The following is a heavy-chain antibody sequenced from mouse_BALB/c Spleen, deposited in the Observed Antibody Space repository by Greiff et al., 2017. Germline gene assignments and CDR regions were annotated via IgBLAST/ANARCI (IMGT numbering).Heavy chain of an antibody. CDR2: IYPGDGDT. D-gene: IGHD2-4*01. CDR1: GYAFSSSW. Sequence: QVQLKQSGPELVKPGASVKISCKASGYAFSSSWMNWVKQRPGQGLEWIGRIYPGDGDTNYNGKFKGKATLTADKSSSTAYMQLSSLTSVDSAVYFCARYDYDDYFDYWGQGTTLTVSS. CDR3: ARYDYDDYFDY. J-gene: IGHJ2*01. V-gene: IGHV1-82*01.